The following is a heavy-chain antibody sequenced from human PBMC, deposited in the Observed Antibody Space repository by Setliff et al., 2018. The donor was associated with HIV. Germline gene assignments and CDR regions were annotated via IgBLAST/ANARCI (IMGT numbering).Heavy chain of an antibody. CDR2: IYTSGST. D-gene: IGHD1-26*01. CDR1: GGSISSGSYY. Sequence: SETLSLTCTVSGGSISSGSYYWSWIRQPAGKGLEWIGHIYTSGSTNYNPSLKSRVTISVHTSKNQFSLKLSSVTAADTAVYYCARGATREFIVGATIFDYWGQGTLVTVSS. V-gene: IGHV4-61*09. CDR3: ARGATREFIVGATIFDY. J-gene: IGHJ4*02.